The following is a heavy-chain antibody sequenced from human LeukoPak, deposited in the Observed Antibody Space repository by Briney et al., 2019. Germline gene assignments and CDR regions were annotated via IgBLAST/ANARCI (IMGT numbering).Heavy chain of an antibody. CDR2: ISSSRSYI. V-gene: IGHV3-21*01. CDR3: ARLSSGDAFDI. J-gene: IGHJ3*02. D-gene: IGHD3-22*01. Sequence: PGGSLRLSCAASGFTFSSYSVNWVRQAPGKGLEWVSLISSSRSYIYYADSVKGRFTISRDNAKNSLYLQMNSLRAEDTAVYYCARLSSGDAFDIWSQGTMVTVSS. CDR1: GFTFSSYS.